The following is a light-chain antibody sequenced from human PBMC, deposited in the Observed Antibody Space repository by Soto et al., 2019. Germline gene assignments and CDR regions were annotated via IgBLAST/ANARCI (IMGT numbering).Light chain of an antibody. CDR1: QSISDY. Sequence: DIQLTQSPSTLSASVGDRVTITCRASQSISDYVNWYQQKPGKAPKLLIYAASSLESGVPSRFSGSGSGTGFTLTISSLHPEDFATYHCQQSYITPVTFGQGTRLEIK. J-gene: IGKJ5*01. CDR3: QQSYITPVT. CDR2: AAS. V-gene: IGKV1-39*01.